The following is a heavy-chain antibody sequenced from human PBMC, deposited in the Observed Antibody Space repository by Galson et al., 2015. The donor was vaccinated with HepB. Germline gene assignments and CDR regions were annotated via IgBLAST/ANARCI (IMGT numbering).Heavy chain of an antibody. D-gene: IGHD3-22*01. Sequence: SLRLSCAASGFTFSSYGMHWVRQAPGKGLEWVAVISYDGSNKYYADSVKGRFTISRDNSKNTLYLQMNSLRAEDTAVYYCAKEYLTRTYYYDSSGRHFDYWGQGTLVTVSS. CDR2: ISYDGSNK. V-gene: IGHV3-30*18. CDR3: AKEYLTRTYYYDSSGRHFDY. CDR1: GFTFSSYG. J-gene: IGHJ4*02.